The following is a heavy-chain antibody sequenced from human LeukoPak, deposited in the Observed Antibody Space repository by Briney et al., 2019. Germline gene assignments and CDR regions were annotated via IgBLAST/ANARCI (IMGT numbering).Heavy chain of an antibody. CDR1: GGSISSYY. CDR3: AREVVIAATYDY. CDR2: IYYSGST. Sequence: SETLSLTCTVSGGSISSYYWSWIRQPPGKGLEWIGYIYYSGSTNYNPSLKSRVTISVDTSKNQFSLKLSSVTAADTAVYYCAREVVIAATYDYWGQGTLVTVSS. V-gene: IGHV4-59*12. D-gene: IGHD2-15*01. J-gene: IGHJ4*02.